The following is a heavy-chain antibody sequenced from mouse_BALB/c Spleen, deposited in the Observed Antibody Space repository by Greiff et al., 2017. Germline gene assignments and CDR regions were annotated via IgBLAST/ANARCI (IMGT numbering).Heavy chain of an antibody. V-gene: IGHV3-6*02. CDR2: ISYDGSN. J-gene: IGHJ2*01. CDR3: ARGGFYYFDY. Sequence: EVKVEESGPGLVKPSQSLSLTCSVTGYSITSGYYWNWIRQFPENKLEWMGYISYDGSNNYNPSLKNRISITRDTSKNQFFLKLNSVTTEDTATYYCARGGFYYFDYWGQGTTLTVSS. D-gene: IGHD3-1*01. CDR1: GYSITSGYY.